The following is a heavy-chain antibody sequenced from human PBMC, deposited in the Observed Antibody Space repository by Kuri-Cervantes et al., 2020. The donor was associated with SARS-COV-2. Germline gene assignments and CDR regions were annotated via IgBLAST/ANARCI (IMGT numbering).Heavy chain of an antibody. CDR1: GGSISSCSYY. V-gene: IGHV4-39*02. CDR3: ARDGHSYDYYYHYFYMDV. CDR2: IYYSGST. Sequence: SETLSLTGTVSGGSISSCSYYWGWIRQPPGKGLEGIGSIYYSGSTYYNPSLKSRVTISVDASKNQFSLKLNSVTATDTAVYYCARDGHSYDYYYHYFYMDVWGKGTTVTVSS. D-gene: IGHD3-16*01. J-gene: IGHJ6*03.